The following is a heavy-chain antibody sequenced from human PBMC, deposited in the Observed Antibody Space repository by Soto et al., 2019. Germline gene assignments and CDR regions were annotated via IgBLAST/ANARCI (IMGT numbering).Heavy chain of an antibody. V-gene: IGHV3-23*01. D-gene: IGHD2-15*01. J-gene: IGHJ4*02. Sequence: GGSLRLSCAASGFAFSSSAMSWVRQAPGKGLEWVSAISDSGSTYYADSVKGRFTISRDNSKNTLYLQMNSLRAEDTAVYYCAREDGGGPFDYWGQGALVTVSS. CDR2: ISDSGST. CDR1: GFAFSSSA. CDR3: AREDGGGPFDY.